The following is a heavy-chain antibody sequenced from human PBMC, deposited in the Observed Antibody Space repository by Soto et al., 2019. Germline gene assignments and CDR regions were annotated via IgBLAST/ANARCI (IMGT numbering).Heavy chain of an antibody. V-gene: IGHV3-23*01. CDR2: ISGSGGST. CDR1: GFTFSSYA. D-gene: IGHD5-12*01. CDR3: ARDNQMATIPIGTMDV. Sequence: PGGSLRLSCAASGFTFSSYAMSWVRQAPGKGLEWVSAISGSGGSTYYADSVKGRFTISRDNSKNTLYLQMNSLRAEDTAVYYCARDNQMATIPIGTMDVWGQGTTVTVSS. J-gene: IGHJ6*02.